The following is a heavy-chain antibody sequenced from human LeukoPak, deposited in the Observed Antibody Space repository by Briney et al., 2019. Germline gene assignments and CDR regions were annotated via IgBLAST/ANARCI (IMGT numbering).Heavy chain of an antibody. V-gene: IGHV3-23*01. CDR1: GFTFSSFA. CDR3: AKDLLSGGSCYSIFHY. Sequence: PGGSLRLSCAASGFTFSSFAMSWVRQAPGKGLEWVSGISGSGDSTYYADSVKGRFTISRDNSKNTLYLQMNSLRAEDTAVYYCAKDLLSGGSCYSIFHYWGQGTLVTVSS. CDR2: ISGSGDST. D-gene: IGHD2-15*01. J-gene: IGHJ4*02.